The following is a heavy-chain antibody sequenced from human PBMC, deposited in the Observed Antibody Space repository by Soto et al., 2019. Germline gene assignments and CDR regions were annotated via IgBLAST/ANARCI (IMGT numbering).Heavy chain of an antibody. CDR3: ARDRNGYDAFDI. J-gene: IGHJ3*02. V-gene: IGHV4-31*03. CDR1: GGSISSGGYY. D-gene: IGHD1-1*01. Sequence: QVQLQESGPGLVKPSQTLSLTCTVSGGSISSGGYYWSWLRQHPGKGLAWIGYIYYSGSTYYNPSLKSRVTISVDTPKNQFSLKLSSVTAADTAVYYCARDRNGYDAFDIWGQGTMVTVSS. CDR2: IYYSGST.